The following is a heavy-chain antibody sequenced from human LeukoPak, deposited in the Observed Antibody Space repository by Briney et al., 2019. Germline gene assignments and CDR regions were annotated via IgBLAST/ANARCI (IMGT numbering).Heavy chain of an antibody. V-gene: IGHV1-69*06. CDR3: AVPPPGYSFSNHYYYLDV. Sequence: SVKVSCEPSGGTINDYADYWVRQAPGQGLEWMARITPIFGTVNYAQNFQDRLTISADKSTNTAHMELSSQRFDDTAIYYCAVPPPGYSFSNHYYYLDVWGKGTTVIVSS. CDR1: GGTINDYA. CDR2: ITPIFGTV. D-gene: IGHD1-1*01. J-gene: IGHJ6*03.